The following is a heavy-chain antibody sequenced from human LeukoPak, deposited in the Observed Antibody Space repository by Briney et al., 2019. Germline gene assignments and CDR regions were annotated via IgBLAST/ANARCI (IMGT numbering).Heavy chain of an antibody. V-gene: IGHV1-2*02. J-gene: IGHJ6*02. CDR1: GYTFTGFY. D-gene: IGHD3-9*01. CDR2: INPNTGVT. CDR3: TTSETGFYYGMDV. Sequence: ASVNVSCKGSGYTFTGFYMLWVRQAPGQGLEWMGWINPNTGVTDYAQKFQGRVSLTRDTSISTAYMELSRLTSDDTAIYYCTTSETGFYYGMDVWGQGTTVTVS.